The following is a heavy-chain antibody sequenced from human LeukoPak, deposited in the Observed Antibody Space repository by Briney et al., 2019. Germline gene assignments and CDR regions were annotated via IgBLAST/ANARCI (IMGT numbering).Heavy chain of an antibody. D-gene: IGHD2-8*02. CDR1: GFTFSSSW. V-gene: IGHV3-7*01. Sequence: GGSLRLSCAASGFTFSSSWMSWVRQAPGKGLEWVANIDQAGSEKYYVDSVKGRFTISRDNAKNSLYLQMSSLRAEDTDVYYCVRELVVGPAEYFQHWGQGTLVTVSS. J-gene: IGHJ1*01. CDR3: VRELVVGPAEYFQH. CDR2: IDQAGSEK.